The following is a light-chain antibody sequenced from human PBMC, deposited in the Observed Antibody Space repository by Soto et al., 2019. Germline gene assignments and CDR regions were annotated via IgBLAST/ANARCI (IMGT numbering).Light chain of an antibody. Sequence: EIVLTQSPATLSLSPGERATLSCRASQSVSSYLAWYQQKPGQAPRLLIYDASNRATGIPARFSGSGSGTDFTLTISSLEPEDFAVYYCQQRSNWPQLTFGGGTKVEMK. CDR1: QSVSSY. J-gene: IGKJ4*01. CDR2: DAS. V-gene: IGKV3-11*01. CDR3: QQRSNWPQLT.